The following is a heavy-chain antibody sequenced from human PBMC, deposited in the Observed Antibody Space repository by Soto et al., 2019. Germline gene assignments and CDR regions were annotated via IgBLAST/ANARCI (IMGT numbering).Heavy chain of an antibody. D-gene: IGHD4-17*01. Sequence: EVQLVESGGGLVQPGGSLKLSCAASGFTFSGSAMHWVRQTSGKGLEWVGRIRTKANDYATVYSASVKGRFTISRDESKNTAYLQMSSLRPEDTALYYCTPTVTLRGFDYWGQGTLVTVSS. CDR3: TPTVTLRGFDY. J-gene: IGHJ4*02. CDR2: IRTKANDYAT. CDR1: GFTFSGSA. V-gene: IGHV3-73*02.